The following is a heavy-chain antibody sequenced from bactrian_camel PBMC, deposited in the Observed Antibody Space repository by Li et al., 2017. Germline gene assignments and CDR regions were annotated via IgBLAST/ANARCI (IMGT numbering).Heavy chain of an antibody. CDR3: AARSVPNCVGNYWSKWSYVN. CDR2: IETDGRA. D-gene: IGHD3*01. V-gene: IGHV3S53*01. CDR1: GGTYSHYRAYC. Sequence: HVQLVESGGGSVQAGGSLRLSCVASGGTYSHYRAYCMAWFRQAPGNERAGVAAIETDGRAGYDDSVKGRFTISRDNDKNAIYLEMTSLQPNDTAMYYCAARSVPNCVGNYWSKWSYVNWGQGTQVTVS. J-gene: IGHJ4*01.